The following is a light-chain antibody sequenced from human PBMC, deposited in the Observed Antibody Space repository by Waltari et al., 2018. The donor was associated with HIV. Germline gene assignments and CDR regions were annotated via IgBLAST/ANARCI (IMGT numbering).Light chain of an antibody. V-gene: IGLV1-47*01. CDR2: TTK. CDR1: SSNIGRNY. J-gene: IGLJ1*01. Sequence: SVLTQPPSASGTPGQRVTISCSGSSSNIGRNYVYWYQQLTGTAPKLLISTTKQPPSGVPDRFSGSKSGTSASLAIMGLRSEDEADYYCAAWNDRLSGYVCGTGTKVTV. CDR3: AAWNDRLSGYV.